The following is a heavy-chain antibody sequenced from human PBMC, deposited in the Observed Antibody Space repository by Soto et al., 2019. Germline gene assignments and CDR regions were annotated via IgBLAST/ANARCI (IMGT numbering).Heavy chain of an antibody. CDR3: ARVKGDDGSGYYYGDAFDI. D-gene: IGHD3-22*01. V-gene: IGHV4-34*01. CDR2: INHSGST. CDR1: GGSFSGYY. J-gene: IGHJ3*02. Sequence: SETLSLTCAVYGGSFSGYYWSWIRQPPGKGLEWIGEINHSGSTNYNPSLKSRVTISVDTSKNQFSLKLSSVTAADTAVYYCARVKGDDGSGYYYGDAFDIWGQGTMVTVSS.